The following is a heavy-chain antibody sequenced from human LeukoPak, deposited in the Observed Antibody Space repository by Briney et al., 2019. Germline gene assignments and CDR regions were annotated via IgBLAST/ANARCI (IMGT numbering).Heavy chain of an antibody. J-gene: IGHJ5*02. Sequence: QPGGSLRLSCAASGFNFNTYSMSWVRQAPGKGLEWVSYISSSSSTIYYADSVKGRFTISRDNAKDSLYLQMNSLRDEDTAIYYCARDKSFYNRLDPWGQGTLVIVSS. CDR1: GFNFNTYS. CDR3: ARDKSFYNRLDP. CDR2: ISSSSSTI. V-gene: IGHV3-48*02. D-gene: IGHD1-26*01.